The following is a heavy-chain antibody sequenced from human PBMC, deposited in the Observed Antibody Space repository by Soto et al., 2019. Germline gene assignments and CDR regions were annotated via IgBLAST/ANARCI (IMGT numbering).Heavy chain of an antibody. Sequence: ASVKVSCKASGYTFTGYYMHWVRQAPGQGLEWMGWINPNSGGTNYAQKFQGRVTMTRDTSISTAYMELSRLRSDDTAVYYCARDRKRYCSSTSCYTGNWFDPWGQGTLLTVSS. CDR1: GYTFTGYY. D-gene: IGHD2-2*02. J-gene: IGHJ5*02. V-gene: IGHV1-2*02. CDR2: INPNSGGT. CDR3: ARDRKRYCSSTSCYTGNWFDP.